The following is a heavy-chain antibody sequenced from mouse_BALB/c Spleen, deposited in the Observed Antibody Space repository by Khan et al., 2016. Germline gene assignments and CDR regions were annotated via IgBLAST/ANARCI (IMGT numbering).Heavy chain of an antibody. CDR2: INPGSGST. V-gene: IGHV1-54*01. D-gene: IGHD1-1*01. Sequence: VQLQESGADLVRPGTSVKVSCKASGYAFTNFLIDWIKQRPGQGLDWIGVINPGSGSTNYNEKFKGKATLTADKSSSTAYMQLSSLTSDDSAVYFCASQYGSSYVGFAYWGQGTLVTVSA. CDR1: GYAFTNFL. CDR3: ASQYGSSYVGFAY. J-gene: IGHJ3*01.